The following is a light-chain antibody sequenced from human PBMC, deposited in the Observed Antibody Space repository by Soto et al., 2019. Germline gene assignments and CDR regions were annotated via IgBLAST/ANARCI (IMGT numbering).Light chain of an antibody. J-gene: IGKJ2*01. CDR2: DAS. CDR3: QHCSTSDP. CDR1: QSVSSY. Sequence: EIVLTQSPATLSLSPGERATLSCRASQSVSSYLDWYQQKPGQAPRLLIYDASNRATGIPDRFSGSGSRTDSTPTIRRLEPEDSAVYYCQHCSTSDPFGPGTKLDIK. V-gene: IGKV3-11*01.